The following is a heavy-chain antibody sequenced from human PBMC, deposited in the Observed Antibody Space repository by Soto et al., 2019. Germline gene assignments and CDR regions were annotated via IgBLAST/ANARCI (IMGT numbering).Heavy chain of an antibody. D-gene: IGHD3-22*01. CDR1: GFTFSSYA. J-gene: IGHJ4*02. Sequence: GGSLRLSCAASGFTFSSYAMHWVRQAPGKVLEWVAVISYDGSNKYYADSVKGRFTISRDNSKNTLYLQMNSLRAEDTAVYYCASTDYYDSSGSPGYWGQGTLVTVSS. CDR3: ASTDYYDSSGSPGY. V-gene: IGHV3-30-3*01. CDR2: ISYDGSNK.